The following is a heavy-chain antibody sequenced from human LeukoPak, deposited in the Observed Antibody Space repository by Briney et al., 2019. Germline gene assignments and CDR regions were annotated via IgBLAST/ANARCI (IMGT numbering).Heavy chain of an antibody. J-gene: IGHJ4*02. CDR2: ISSNGGST. CDR1: GFTFSSYA. Sequence: GGSLRLSCATSGFTFSSYAMHWVRQAPGKGLEYVSAISSNGGSTYYANSVKGRFTISRDNSKNTPYLQMGSLRAEDMAVYYCARDISGGSRHVDYWGQGTLVTVSS. V-gene: IGHV3-64*01. D-gene: IGHD2-15*01. CDR3: ARDISGGSRHVDY.